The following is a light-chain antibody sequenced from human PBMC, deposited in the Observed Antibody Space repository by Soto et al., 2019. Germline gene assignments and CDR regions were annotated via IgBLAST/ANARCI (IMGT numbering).Light chain of an antibody. CDR3: QQYGSSGT. Sequence: EIVLTQSPATLSLSPGQRATLSCRASQSVKTSLVWYQHRPGQAPRVLIYGASNRATGIPDRFSGSGSGTDFTLTISRLEPEDFAVYYCQQYGSSGTFGQGTKVDIK. CDR2: GAS. J-gene: IGKJ1*01. CDR1: QSVKTS. V-gene: IGKV3-20*01.